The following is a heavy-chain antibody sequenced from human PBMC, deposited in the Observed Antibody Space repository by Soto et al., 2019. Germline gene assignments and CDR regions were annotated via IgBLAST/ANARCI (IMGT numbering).Heavy chain of an antibody. CDR1: GASISSYY. V-gene: IGHV4-59*08. J-gene: IGHJ6*02. CDR3: ARQMFIGGMDV. Sequence: SETLSLTCTVSGASISSYYWSWIRQPPGKGLEWIGYIYYSGSTNYNPSLKSRVTISADTSKNQFSLRLSSVTAADTAMYHCARQMFIGGMDVWGQGTTVTVSS. CDR2: IYYSGST. D-gene: IGHD2-15*01.